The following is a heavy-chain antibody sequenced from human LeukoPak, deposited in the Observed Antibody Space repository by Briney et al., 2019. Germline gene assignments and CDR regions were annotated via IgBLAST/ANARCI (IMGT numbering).Heavy chain of an antibody. CDR1: GFTFSSYS. Sequence: PGRSLRLSCAASGFTFSSYSMNWVRQAPGKGLEWVSSISSSSSYIYYADSVKGRFTISRDNAKNSLYLQMNSLRAEDTAVYYCARDEVAAAGTLDYWGQGTLVTVSS. D-gene: IGHD6-13*01. J-gene: IGHJ4*02. V-gene: IGHV3-21*01. CDR2: ISSSSSYI. CDR3: ARDEVAAAGTLDY.